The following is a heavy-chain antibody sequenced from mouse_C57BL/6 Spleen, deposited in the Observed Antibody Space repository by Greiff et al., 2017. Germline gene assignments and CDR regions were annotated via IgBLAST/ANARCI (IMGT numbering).Heavy chain of an antibody. CDR1: GYAFSSSW. CDR3: AREGYSFAY. CDR2: IYPGDGDT. V-gene: IGHV1-82*01. Sequence: QVQLQQSGPELVKPGASVKISCKASGYAFSSSWMNWVKQRPGKGLEWIGRIYPGDGDTNYNGTFKGKATLTADKSSSTAYMQLSSLTSEDAAVYFCAREGYSFAYWGQGTLVTVSA. J-gene: IGHJ3*01. D-gene: IGHD2-3*01.